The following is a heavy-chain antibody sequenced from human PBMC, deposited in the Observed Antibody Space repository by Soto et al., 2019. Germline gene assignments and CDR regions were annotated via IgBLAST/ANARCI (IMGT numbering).Heavy chain of an antibody. V-gene: IGHV4-30-4*01. CDR1: GASINSDDYY. CDR2: ISHSGNT. Sequence: SETLSLTCTVSGASINSDDYYWSWIRQPPGKGLEWIGYISHSGNTYYSPSLQSRVAISVDTSRNQFSLRLNSVTAADTAVYYCARASTVTTGAKFDSWGQGALVT. J-gene: IGHJ4*02. CDR3: ARASTVTTGAKFDS. D-gene: IGHD4-17*01.